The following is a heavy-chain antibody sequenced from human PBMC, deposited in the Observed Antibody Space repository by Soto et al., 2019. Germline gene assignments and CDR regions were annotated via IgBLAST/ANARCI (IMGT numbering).Heavy chain of an antibody. D-gene: IGHD3-3*01. Sequence: QLHLVQSGAVVKKPGASVTVSCSASGYPVTAYYMHWVRQAPGRGLEWMGGINPATGAAKYTQTFQGRVTMTRDPSTSTVFMELSGPTSEGTAVFYCARGGGVGVAGSAAFDMWGQGTLVTVSS. CDR1: GYPVTAYY. V-gene: IGHV1-2*02. CDR3: ARGGGVGVAGSAAFDM. J-gene: IGHJ3*02. CDR2: INPATGAA.